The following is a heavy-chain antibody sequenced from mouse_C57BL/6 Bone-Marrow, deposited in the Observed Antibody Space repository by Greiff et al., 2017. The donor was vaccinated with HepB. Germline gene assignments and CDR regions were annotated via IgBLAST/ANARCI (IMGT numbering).Heavy chain of an antibody. Sequence: QVQLQQPGAELVRPGTSVKLSCKASGYTFTSYLMHWVKQRPGQGLEWIGVIDPSDSYTNYNQKFKGKATLTVDTSSSTAYMQLSSLTSEDSAVYYCAPPIYDGYLGAYWGQGTLVTVSA. J-gene: IGHJ3*01. D-gene: IGHD2-3*01. CDR3: APPIYDGYLGAY. V-gene: IGHV1-59*01. CDR1: GYTFTSYL. CDR2: IDPSDSYT.